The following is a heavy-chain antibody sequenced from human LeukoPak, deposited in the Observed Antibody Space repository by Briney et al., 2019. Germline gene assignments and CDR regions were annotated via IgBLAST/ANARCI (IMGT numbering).Heavy chain of an antibody. D-gene: IGHD6-6*01. J-gene: IGHJ4*02. Sequence: GGSLRLSCAASGFTFNSYAMRWVRQAPGKGLEWVSDISGSGGSAYYADSVKGRFTISRDNSKNTLYLQMNSLRAEDTAVYYCAKARWIAAPTAIGYWGQGTLVTVSS. CDR2: ISGSGGSA. V-gene: IGHV3-23*01. CDR3: AKARWIAAPTAIGY. CDR1: GFTFNSYA.